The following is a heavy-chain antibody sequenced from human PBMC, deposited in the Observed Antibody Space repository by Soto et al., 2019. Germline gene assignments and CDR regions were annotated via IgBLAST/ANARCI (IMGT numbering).Heavy chain of an antibody. CDR2: ISGSGGSA. Sequence: EVQLLESGGGLVQPGGSLRLSCAASGFTFSSYAMSWVRQGPGKGLEWVSAISGSGGSAYYADSVKGRFTISRDNSKNTLSLQMNSLRAEDTAVYYCAKRPYAYSDYYFDYWGHGSLVTVSS. V-gene: IGHV3-23*01. D-gene: IGHD4-17*01. CDR3: AKRPYAYSDYYFDY. J-gene: IGHJ4*01. CDR1: GFTFSSYA.